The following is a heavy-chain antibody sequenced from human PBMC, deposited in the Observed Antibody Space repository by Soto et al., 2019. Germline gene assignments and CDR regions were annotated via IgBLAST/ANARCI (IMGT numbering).Heavy chain of an antibody. CDR2: INHGGGT. CDR3: ARGLLLDSDY. J-gene: IGHJ4*02. CDR1: GGSLSGYY. D-gene: IGHD1-26*01. Sequence: QVQLQQWGAGLLKPSETLSLTCAVYGGSLSGYYCSWIRQPPGKGLEWIGEINHGGGTNYNPSLKSRVTISVDPSKDQFSLELRSASAADTAVYFCARGLLLDSDYWGQGALVTVSS. V-gene: IGHV4-34*01.